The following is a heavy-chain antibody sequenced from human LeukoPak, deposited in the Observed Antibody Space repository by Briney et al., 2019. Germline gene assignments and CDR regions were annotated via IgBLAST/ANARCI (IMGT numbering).Heavy chain of an antibody. J-gene: IGHJ5*02. CDR2: IYTSGST. CDR3: ARVLTIFGVVDWFDP. CDR1: GGSISSGSYY. Sequence: SETLSLTCTVSGGSISSGSYYWSWIRQPAGKGLEWIGRIYTSGSTNYNPSLKSRVTISVDTSKNQFSLKLSSVTAADTAVYYCARVLTIFGVVDWFDPWGQGTLVTVSS. V-gene: IGHV4-61*02. D-gene: IGHD3-3*01.